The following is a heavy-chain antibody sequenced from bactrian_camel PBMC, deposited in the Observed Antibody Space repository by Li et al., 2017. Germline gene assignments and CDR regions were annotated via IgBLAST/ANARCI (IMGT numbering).Heavy chain of an antibody. V-gene: IGHV3S6*01. D-gene: IGHD1*01. CDR2: ITSLPSLFRAA. Sequence: HVQLVESGGGSVQPGGSLRLSCGASGHTYSSNCMGWFRQAPGKEVEWVAGITSLPSLFRAASYADSVKGRFTISRDNAKDTLYLQMNNLKPEDTAMYYCAVGQVGLCPPSSSASDFLYWGQGTQVTVS. J-gene: IGHJ6*01. CDR1: GHTYSSNC. CDR3: AVGQVGLCPPSSSASDFLY.